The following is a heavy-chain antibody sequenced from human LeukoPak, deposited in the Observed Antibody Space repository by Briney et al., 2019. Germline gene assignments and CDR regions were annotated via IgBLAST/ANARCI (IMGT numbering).Heavy chain of an antibody. J-gene: IGHJ4*02. D-gene: IGHD3-22*01. Sequence: PGGSLRLSCAASGFTFSSYSMTWVRQAPGKGLEWVSTIRNSGGSTYYADSVKGRFTISRDNSKNTLYLQMNSLRAEDTAVYYCAKKGPTMIPGNYFDYWGQGTLVTVSS. CDR2: IRNSGGST. CDR3: AKKGPTMIPGNYFDY. CDR1: GFTFSSYS. V-gene: IGHV3-23*01.